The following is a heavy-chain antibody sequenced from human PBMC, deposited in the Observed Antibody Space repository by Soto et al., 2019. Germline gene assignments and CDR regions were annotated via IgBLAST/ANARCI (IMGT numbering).Heavy chain of an antibody. CDR2: IYWDDDK. CDR3: AHRAYYYGSGSFDP. CDR1: GLSLSTSGVG. V-gene: IGHV2-5*02. Sequence: QITLKESGPTLVKPTQTLTLTCTFSGLSLSTSGVGVGWIRQPPGKALEWLALIYWDDDKRYSPSLKSRLTITKDTAKNQVVLTMTNMDPVDTATYDCAHRAYYYGSGSFDPWGQGTLVTVSS. D-gene: IGHD3-10*01. J-gene: IGHJ5*02.